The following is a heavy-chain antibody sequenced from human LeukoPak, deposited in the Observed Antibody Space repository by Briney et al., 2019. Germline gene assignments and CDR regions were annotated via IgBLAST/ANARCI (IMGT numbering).Heavy chain of an antibody. Sequence: PSETLSLTCDVSGGSISTHYWTWIRQPPGKGLEWLGYIYYTGSTNYNPSLKSRVTISLDTSKNQFSLRLTSVTAADTAMYYCARDFSGNYYDYWGQGALVTVSS. CDR1: GGSISTHY. CDR2: IYYTGST. D-gene: IGHD1-26*01. CDR3: ARDFSGNYYDY. V-gene: IGHV4-59*11. J-gene: IGHJ4*02.